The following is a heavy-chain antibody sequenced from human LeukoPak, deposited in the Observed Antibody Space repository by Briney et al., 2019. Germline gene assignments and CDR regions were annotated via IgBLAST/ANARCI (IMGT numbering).Heavy chain of an antibody. Sequence: SETLSLTCTVSGGSISNHYWSWIWQPPGKGLEWIGYIYHSGTSNYNPSLKSRVTISVDMSKNQFSLKLRSVTAADTAVYYCAREGYASGWNDYWGQGTLVTVSS. J-gene: IGHJ4*02. V-gene: IGHV4-59*11. CDR2: IYHSGTS. CDR3: AREGYASGWNDY. CDR1: GGSISNHY. D-gene: IGHD6-19*01.